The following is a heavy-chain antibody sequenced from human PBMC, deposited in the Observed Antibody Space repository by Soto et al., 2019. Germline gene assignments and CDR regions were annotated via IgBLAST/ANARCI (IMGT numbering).Heavy chain of an antibody. CDR2: ISGSGGST. D-gene: IGHD2-15*01. V-gene: IGHV3-23*01. Sequence: EVQLLESGGGLVQPGGSLRLSCAASGFTFSSYAMSWVRQAPGKGLEWVSAISGSGGSTYYADSVKGRFTISRDNSKNTLYLQMNRLRAEDTAVYYCAKSKGYCSGGSCYQGSFDYWGQGTLVTVSS. CDR3: AKSKGYCSGGSCYQGSFDY. J-gene: IGHJ4*02. CDR1: GFTFSSYA.